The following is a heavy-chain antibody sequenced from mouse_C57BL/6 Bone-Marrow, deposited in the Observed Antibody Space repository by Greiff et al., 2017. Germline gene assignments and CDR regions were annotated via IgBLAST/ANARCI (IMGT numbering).Heavy chain of an antibody. CDR2: IDPSDSYT. CDR1: GYTFTSYW. Sequence: QVQLQQPGAELVMPGASVKLSCKASGYTFTSYWMHWVKQRPGQGLEWIGEIDPSDSYTNCNQKFKGKSTLTVDKSSSTAYMQLSSLTSEDSAVYYCAREWGAMDYWGQGTSVTVSS. J-gene: IGHJ4*01. CDR3: AREWGAMDY. V-gene: IGHV1-69*01.